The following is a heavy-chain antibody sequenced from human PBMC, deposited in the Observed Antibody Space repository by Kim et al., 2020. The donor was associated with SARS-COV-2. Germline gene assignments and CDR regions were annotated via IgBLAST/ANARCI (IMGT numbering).Heavy chain of an antibody. J-gene: IGHJ4*02. V-gene: IGHV1-46*01. D-gene: IGHD5-18*01. CDR1: GYTFTSYY. CDR2: INPSGGST. Sequence: ASVKVSCKASGYTFTSYYMHWVRQAPGQGLEWMGIINPSGGSTSYAQKFQGRVTMTRDTSTSTVYMELSSLRSEDTAVYYCARDRDTAMVIVRGTLDYWGQGTLVTVSS. CDR3: ARDRDTAMVIVRGTLDY.